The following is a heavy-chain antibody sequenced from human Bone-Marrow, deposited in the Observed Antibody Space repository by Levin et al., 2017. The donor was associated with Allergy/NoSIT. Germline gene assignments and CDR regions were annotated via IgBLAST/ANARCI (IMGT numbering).Heavy chain of an antibody. Sequence: GESLKISCVGSGFTFSNYAVSWIRQTPGKGMEWVSAITNSGGRTYYTDSVRGRFSISRENSERTVYLQLDSLRVEDTAMYYCAKEEGITGGYTARHWGRGTLVTVSS. CDR1: GFTFSNYA. V-gene: IGHV3-23*01. D-gene: IGHD1-14*01. J-gene: IGHJ4*02. CDR3: AKEEGITGGYTARH. CDR2: ITNSGGRT.